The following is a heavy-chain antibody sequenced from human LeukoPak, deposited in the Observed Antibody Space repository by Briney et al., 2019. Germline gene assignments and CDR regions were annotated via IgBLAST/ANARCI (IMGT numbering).Heavy chain of an antibody. CDR3: VRVTRESVAC. CDR1: GYTFTSYD. J-gene: IGHJ4*02. Sequence: ASVKVSCKASGYTFTSYDINWVRQATGQGLEWMGYMNPNSGYTAYAQKFQGRVTLTRNTSISTAYMELSSLGSEDTALYYCVRVTRESVACWGQGTLVTVSS. D-gene: IGHD4-23*01. CDR2: MNPNSGYT. V-gene: IGHV1-8*01.